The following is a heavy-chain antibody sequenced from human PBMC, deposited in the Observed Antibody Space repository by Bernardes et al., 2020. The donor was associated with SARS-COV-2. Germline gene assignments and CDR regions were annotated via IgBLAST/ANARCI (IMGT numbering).Heavy chain of an antibody. Sequence: GSLRLSCEASGFRFSIYWAHLVRQAPGKGLVWVSLINNYWNITNYSDSVKGRFTISRDNAKNTLYLQMNSLRAEDTAVYYFASPLTPSIWGPGTMVTVSS. CDR3: ASPLTPSI. J-gene: IGHJ3*02. CDR2: INNYWNIT. CDR1: GFRFSIYW. V-gene: IGHV3-74*01.